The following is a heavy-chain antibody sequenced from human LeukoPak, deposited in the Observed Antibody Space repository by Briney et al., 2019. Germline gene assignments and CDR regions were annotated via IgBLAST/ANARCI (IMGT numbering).Heavy chain of an antibody. D-gene: IGHD2-2*01. CDR2: INPNSGGT. V-gene: IGHV1-2*02. Sequence: ASVKVSCKASGYTFTGYYMHWVRQAPGQGLEWMGWINPNSGGTNYAQKFQGRVTMTRDTSISTAYMELSRLRSDDTAVYYCARGHCSSTSCYPSDYWGQGTLVTVSS. J-gene: IGHJ4*02. CDR1: GYTFTGYY. CDR3: ARGHCSSTSCYPSDY.